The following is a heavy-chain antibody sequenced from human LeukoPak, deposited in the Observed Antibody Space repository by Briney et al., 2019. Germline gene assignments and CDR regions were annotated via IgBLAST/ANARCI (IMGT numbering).Heavy chain of an antibody. J-gene: IGHJ4*02. CDR3: AKDLKGTAMAFDY. V-gene: IGHV3-30*02. CDR1: GFSFSTYG. D-gene: IGHD5-18*01. CDR2: IRNDGGKK. Sequence: AGGSLRLSCAASGFSFSTYGMHWVRQAPGKGLEWVAFIRNDGGKKYYADSVKGRFTISRDNSRNTLYLQMNSLRVDDTTVYYCAKDLKGTAMAFDYWGQGTLVTVSS.